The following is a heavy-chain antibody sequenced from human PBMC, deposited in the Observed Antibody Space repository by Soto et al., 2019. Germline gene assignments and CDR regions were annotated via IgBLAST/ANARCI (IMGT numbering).Heavy chain of an antibody. D-gene: IGHD1-7*01. V-gene: IGHV4-4*02. Sequence: SETLSLTCAVSGGSFTSXNWWTWVRQPPGQGLEWIGEIYRTGSTNYNPSLKSRVTISLDKSENQFSLKVTSLTAADTAVYYCASRDPGTSVDYWGQGTLVTVSS. J-gene: IGHJ4*02. CDR2: IYRTGST. CDR3: ASRDPGTSVDY. CDR1: GGSFTSXNW.